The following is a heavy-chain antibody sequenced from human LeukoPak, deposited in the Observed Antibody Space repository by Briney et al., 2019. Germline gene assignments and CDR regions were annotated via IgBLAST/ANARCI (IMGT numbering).Heavy chain of an antibody. Sequence: SETLSLTCAVYGGSFSDFYWSWIRQPAGKGLEWIGRIYTSGSTNYNPSLKSRVTISVDTSKNQFSLKLSSVTAADTAVYYCARDGDDYGGNFRLWGQGTLVTVSS. V-gene: IGHV4-4*07. CDR2: IYTSGST. CDR3: ARDGDDYGGNFRL. CDR1: GGSFSDFY. J-gene: IGHJ4*02. D-gene: IGHD4-23*01.